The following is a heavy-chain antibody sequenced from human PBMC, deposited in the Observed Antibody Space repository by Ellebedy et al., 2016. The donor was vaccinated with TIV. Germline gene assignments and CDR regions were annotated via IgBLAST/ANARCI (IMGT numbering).Heavy chain of an antibody. CDR1: GYTFTSYD. CDR2: INPNSGNT. V-gene: IGHV1-8*01. D-gene: IGHD4-11*01. CDR3: ARAQTATTLGFNT. Sequence: ASVKVSCXASGYTFTSYDINWVRQATGQGLEWMGWINPNSGNTGYAQKFQGRVTITADESTSTAYMELSSLRSEDTAVYYCARAQTATTLGFNTWGQGTLVTVSS. J-gene: IGHJ5*02.